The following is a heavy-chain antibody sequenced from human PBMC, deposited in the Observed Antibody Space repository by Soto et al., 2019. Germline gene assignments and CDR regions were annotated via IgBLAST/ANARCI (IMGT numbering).Heavy chain of an antibody. J-gene: IGHJ4*02. V-gene: IGHV3-74*01. D-gene: IGHD3-10*01. CDR3: ARVKTVGYYGSGSAHDY. Sequence: PGGSLRLSCAASGFTFSSYWMHWVRQAPGKGLVWVSRINSDGSSTSYADSVKGRFTISRDNAKNTLYLQMNSLRAEDTAVYYCARVKTVGYYGSGSAHDYWGQGTLVTVSS. CDR2: INSDGSST. CDR1: GFTFSSYW.